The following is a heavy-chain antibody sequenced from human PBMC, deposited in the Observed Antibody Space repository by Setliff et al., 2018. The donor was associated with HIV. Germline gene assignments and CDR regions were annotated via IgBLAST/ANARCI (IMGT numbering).Heavy chain of an antibody. CDR1: GGAISSYY. V-gene: IGHV4-59*01. CDR2: IYYSGNT. J-gene: IGHJ4*02. D-gene: IGHD6-13*01. Sequence: SETLSLTCTVSGGAISSYYWSWIRQPPGKGLEWSGYIYYSGNTNYNPSLKSRVTISVDTSKNQFSLTLSSVIAADTAVYYCARRGIAAAGSDSWGQGTLVTVSS. CDR3: ARRGIAAAGSDS.